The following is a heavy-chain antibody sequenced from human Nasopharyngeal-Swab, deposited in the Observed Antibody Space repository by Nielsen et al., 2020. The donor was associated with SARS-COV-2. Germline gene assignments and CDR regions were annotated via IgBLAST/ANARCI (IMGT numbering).Heavy chain of an antibody. V-gene: IGHV3-74*01. CDR2: INSDGSST. D-gene: IGHD2-15*01. Sequence: GGSLRLSCEASGFTFSSYWMHWVRQAPGKGLVWVSRINSDGSSTSYADSVKGRFTISRDNAKNTLYLQMNSLRAEDTALYHCAREGGYCSGGSCPYYGMDVWGQGTTVTVSS. J-gene: IGHJ6*02. CDR1: GFTFSSYW. CDR3: AREGGYCSGGSCPYYGMDV.